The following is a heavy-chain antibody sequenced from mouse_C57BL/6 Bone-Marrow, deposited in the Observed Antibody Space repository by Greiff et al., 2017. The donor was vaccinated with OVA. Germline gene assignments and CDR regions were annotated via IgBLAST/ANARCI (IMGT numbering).Heavy chain of an antibody. V-gene: IGHV5-15*04. CDR1: GFTFSDYG. CDR3: ARRTKYYAMDY. J-gene: IGHJ4*01. Sequence: EVKVVESGGGLVQPGGSLKLSCAASGFTFSDYGMAWVRQAPRKGPEWVAFISNLAYSIYYADNVTGRFTISSENAKNTLYLEMSDLRSEDTDMYFCARRTKYYAMDYWGQGTSGTVSS. CDR2: ISNLAYSI.